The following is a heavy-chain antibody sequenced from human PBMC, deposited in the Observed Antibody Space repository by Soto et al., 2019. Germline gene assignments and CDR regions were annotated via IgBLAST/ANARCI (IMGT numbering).Heavy chain of an antibody. CDR2: INPNSGGT. CDR3: AREPATAKPEGVDF. V-gene: IGHV1-2*02. J-gene: IGHJ4*02. Sequence: QVQLVQSGAEVRKPGASVKVSCKASGYTFSDYYIHWVRQAPGQGHEWMGWINPNSGGTKYAPKFQGGVTMNRDTSITTASMELSRLRSGDTAVYYCAREPATAKPEGVDFWGQGTMVTVSS. D-gene: IGHD1-1*01. CDR1: GYTFSDYY.